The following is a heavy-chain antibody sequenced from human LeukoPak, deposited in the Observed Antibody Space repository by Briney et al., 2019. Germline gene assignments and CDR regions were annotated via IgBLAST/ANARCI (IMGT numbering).Heavy chain of an antibody. CDR1: GFTFSSYW. Sequence: GGSLRLSCAASGFTFSSYWMSWVRQAPGKGLEWVANIKQDGSEKYYVDSVKGRFTISRDSAKNSLYLQMNSLRAEDTAVYYCARGLSIAARYHYYYGMDVWGQGTTVTVSS. J-gene: IGHJ6*02. V-gene: IGHV3-7*03. CDR2: IKQDGSEK. D-gene: IGHD6-6*01. CDR3: ARGLSIAARYHYYYGMDV.